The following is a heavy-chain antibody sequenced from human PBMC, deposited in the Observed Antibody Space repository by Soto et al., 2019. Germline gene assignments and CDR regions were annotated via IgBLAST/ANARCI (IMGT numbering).Heavy chain of an antibody. D-gene: IGHD4-17*01. V-gene: IGHV4-34*01. Sequence: PSETLSLTCAVYGGSFSGYYWSWIRQPPGKGLEWIGEINHSGSTNYNPSLKSRVTISVDTSKNQFSLKLSSVTAADTAVYYCARVMKTTSHLRIHYYYYMDVWGKGTTVTVSS. CDR2: INHSGST. CDR1: GGSFSGYY. J-gene: IGHJ6*03. CDR3: ARVMKTTSHLRIHYYYYMDV.